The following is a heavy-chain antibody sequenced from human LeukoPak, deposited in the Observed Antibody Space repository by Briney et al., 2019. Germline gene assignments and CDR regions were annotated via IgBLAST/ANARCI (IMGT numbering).Heavy chain of an antibody. J-gene: IGHJ4*02. D-gene: IGHD2-2*02. CDR3: ASGIAAIPDY. V-gene: IGHV4-31*03. Sequence: KTSETLSLTCTVSGGSISSSSYYWGWIRQPPGKGLEWIGYIYYSGSTYYNPSLKSRVTISVDTSKNQFSLKLSSVTAADTAVYYCASGIAAIPDYWGQGTLVTVSS. CDR2: IYYSGST. CDR1: GGSISSSSYY.